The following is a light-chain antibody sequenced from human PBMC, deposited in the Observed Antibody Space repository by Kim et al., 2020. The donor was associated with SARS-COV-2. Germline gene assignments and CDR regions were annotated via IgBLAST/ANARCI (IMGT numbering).Light chain of an antibody. Sequence: ASLGDSVTFTCRASQDISDYLAWYQQKPGKVPRLLISTASALQSGVPSRFSGRRSGTDFTLTITSLQPEDVGTYYCQKYNRLPLTFGGGTKVDIK. V-gene: IGKV1-27*01. J-gene: IGKJ4*01. CDR2: TAS. CDR3: QKYNRLPLT. CDR1: QDISDY.